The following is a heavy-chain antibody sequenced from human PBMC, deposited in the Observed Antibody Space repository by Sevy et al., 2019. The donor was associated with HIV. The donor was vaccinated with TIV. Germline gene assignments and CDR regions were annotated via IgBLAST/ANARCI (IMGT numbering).Heavy chain of an antibody. V-gene: IGHV4-30-4*01. CDR2: IYYSGST. Sequence: SETLSLTCTVSGGSISSGDYYWSWIRQPPGKGLEWIGYIYYSGSTYYNPSLKSRVTISVDTSKNQFSLKLSSVTAADTAVYYCARDCGQKSTYWFDPWGQRTLVTVSS. D-gene: IGHD2-21*01. CDR1: GGSISSGDYY. J-gene: IGHJ5*02. CDR3: ARDCGQKSTYWFDP.